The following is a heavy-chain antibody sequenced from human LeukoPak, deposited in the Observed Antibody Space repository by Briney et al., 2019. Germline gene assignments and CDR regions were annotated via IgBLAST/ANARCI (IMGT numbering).Heavy chain of an antibody. CDR1: GGSLSSYY. CDR2: IYYSGST. D-gene: IGHD1-26*01. CDR3: ARLRVGALDY. Sequence: SETLSLTCTVSGGSLSSYYWSWIRQPPGKGLEWIGYIYYSGSTNYNPSLKSRVTISVDTSENQFSLKLSSVTAADTAVYYCARLRVGALDYWGQGTLVTVSS. J-gene: IGHJ4*02. V-gene: IGHV4-59*08.